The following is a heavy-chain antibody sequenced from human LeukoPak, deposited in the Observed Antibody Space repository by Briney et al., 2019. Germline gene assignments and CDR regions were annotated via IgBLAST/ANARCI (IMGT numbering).Heavy chain of an antibody. V-gene: IGHV4-34*01. CDR2: INHSGST. Sequence: PSETLSLTCAVYGGSFSGYYWSWIRQPPGKGLEWIGEINHSGSTNYNPSLKSRVTISVDTSKNQFSLKLSSVTAADTAVYYCASYDSSGSDYWGQGTLVTVSS. D-gene: IGHD3-22*01. CDR3: ASYDSSGSDY. CDR1: GGSFSGYY. J-gene: IGHJ4*02.